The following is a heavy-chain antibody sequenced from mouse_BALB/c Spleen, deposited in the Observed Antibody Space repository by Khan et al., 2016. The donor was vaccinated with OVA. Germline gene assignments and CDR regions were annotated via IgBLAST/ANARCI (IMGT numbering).Heavy chain of an antibody. Sequence: EVQLQESGPGLVKPSQSLSITCTVTGYSITSEYTWNWIRQFPENKLEWMGFISYSGNTRYNPSLKSRISITRDTSKNQFFLQLNSVTSEDTATYYCARKDYYDYDPFPYWGQGTLVTVSA. CDR2: ISYSGNT. CDR1: GYSITSEYT. CDR3: ARKDYYDYDPFPY. D-gene: IGHD2-4*01. V-gene: IGHV3-2*02. J-gene: IGHJ3*01.